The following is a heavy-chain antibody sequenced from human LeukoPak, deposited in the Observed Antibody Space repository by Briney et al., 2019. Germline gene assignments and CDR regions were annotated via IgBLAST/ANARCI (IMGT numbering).Heavy chain of an antibody. CDR3: AREEDIVVVVAASGGAFDI. J-gene: IGHJ3*02. V-gene: IGHV1-2*02. D-gene: IGHD2-15*01. CDR2: INPNSGGT. CDR1: GYTFTGYY. Sequence: ASVKVSCKASGYTFTGYYMHWVRQAPGQGLEWMGWINPNSGGTNYAQKFQGRVTMTRDTSISTAYMELSRLRSDDTAVYYCAREEDIVVVVAASGGAFDIWGQGTMVTVSS.